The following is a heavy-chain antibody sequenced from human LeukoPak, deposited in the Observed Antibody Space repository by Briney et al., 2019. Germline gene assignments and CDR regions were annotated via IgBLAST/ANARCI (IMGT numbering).Heavy chain of an antibody. Sequence: GGSLRLSCAASGFTFSSYAMHWVRQAPGKGLEWVAVISYDGSNKYYADSVKGRFTISRDNSKNTLYLQMNSLRAEDTAVYYCARDAVIAAAGTESGWFDPWGQGTLVTVSS. CDR1: GFTFSSYA. CDR2: ISYDGSNK. CDR3: ARDAVIAAAGTESGWFDP. J-gene: IGHJ5*02. D-gene: IGHD6-13*01. V-gene: IGHV3-30-3*01.